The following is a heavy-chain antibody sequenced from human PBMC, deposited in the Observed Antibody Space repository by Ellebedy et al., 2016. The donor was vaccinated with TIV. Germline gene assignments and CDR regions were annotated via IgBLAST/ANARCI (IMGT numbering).Heavy chain of an antibody. D-gene: IGHD3-10*01. CDR2: INPKSSAT. Sequence: AASVKVSCKASGYTFTSYGISWVRQAPGQGLEWVGWINPKSSATNYAQKFQGRVTVTRDTSVSAAYMELTGLTFDDTAVYYCAREWDGSAFDFWGQGTLVTVSS. V-gene: IGHV1-2*02. J-gene: IGHJ4*02. CDR1: GYTFTSYG. CDR3: AREWDGSAFDF.